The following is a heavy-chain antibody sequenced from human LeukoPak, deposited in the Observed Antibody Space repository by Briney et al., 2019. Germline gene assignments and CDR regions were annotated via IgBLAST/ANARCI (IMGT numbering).Heavy chain of an antibody. J-gene: IGHJ4*02. CDR3: TSGTDSRKLGY. D-gene: IGHD3-22*01. CDR1: GDSLNNRY. CDR2: IHAVEGT. V-gene: IGHV4-34*01. Sequence: SETLSLTCTVSGDSLNNRYWDWIRQPPGEGLEWIGEIHAVEGTNYNPSLRSRVTVSLDTSKNQFSLKMSSVTAADTAVYYCTSGTDSRKLGYWGQGTLVTVSS.